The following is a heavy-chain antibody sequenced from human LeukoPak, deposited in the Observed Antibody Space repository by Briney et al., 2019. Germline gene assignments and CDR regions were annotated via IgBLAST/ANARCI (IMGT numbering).Heavy chain of an antibody. V-gene: IGHV3-30*02. D-gene: IGHD3-22*01. CDR3: AKDPDSSGYYFDY. J-gene: IGHJ4*02. CDR2: IRYDGSNK. CDR1: GFTFSSYG. Sequence: GGSLRLSCAASGFTFSSYGMHWVRQAPGKGLEWVAFIRYDGSNKYYADSVKGRFTISRDNSKNTLYLQMNSLRAEDTAVYYCAKDPDSSGYYFDYWGQGTLVTVSS.